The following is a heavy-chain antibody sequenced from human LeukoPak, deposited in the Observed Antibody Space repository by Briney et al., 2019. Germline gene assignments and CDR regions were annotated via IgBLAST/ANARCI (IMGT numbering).Heavy chain of an antibody. D-gene: IGHD6-6*01. CDR3: ARYGGSPASDYDY. V-gene: IGHV4-59*08. J-gene: IGHJ4*02. CDR2: VYYSGST. CDR1: GGSITGYY. Sequence: KASDSLSLTCTVSGGSITGYYWSWIRQPPGKGLEWIGYVYYSGSTTYNPSLRSRVTISVDTSKNQFSLKVTSVTAADTAVYYCARYGGSPASDYDYWGRGTLVTASS.